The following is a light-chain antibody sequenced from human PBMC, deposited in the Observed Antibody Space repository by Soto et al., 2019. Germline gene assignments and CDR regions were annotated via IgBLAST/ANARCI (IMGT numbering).Light chain of an antibody. CDR3: QQYGSSRT. V-gene: IGKV3-20*01. CDR1: QSVSSSY. CDR2: GAS. Sequence: EIVLTQSPGTLSLSPGERATLSCRASQSVSSSYLAWYQQKPGQAPRLLIYGASSRATGIPDRCSGSGSGTDFTLTISRLEPEDFAVYYRQQYGSSRTFGQGTKVEIK. J-gene: IGKJ1*01.